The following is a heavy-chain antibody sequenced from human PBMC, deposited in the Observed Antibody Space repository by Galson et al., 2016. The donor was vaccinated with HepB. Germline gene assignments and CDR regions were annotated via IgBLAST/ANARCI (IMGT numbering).Heavy chain of an antibody. CDR2: IWYDGSND. CDR1: GFTFSSCG. J-gene: IGHJ4*02. CDR3: AREHPGIAAAILDY. V-gene: IGHV3-33*01. Sequence: SLRLSCAASGFTFSSCGMHWVRQAPGKGLEWLALIWYDGSNDYYADSVKGRFTISRDNSKNTLYLQLNSLRAEDTAVYYCAREHPGIAAAILDYWGQGTLATVST. D-gene: IGHD6-25*01.